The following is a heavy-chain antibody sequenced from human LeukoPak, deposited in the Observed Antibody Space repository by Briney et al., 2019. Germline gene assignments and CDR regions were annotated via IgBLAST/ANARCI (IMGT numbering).Heavy chain of an antibody. CDR2: INWNGGST. D-gene: IGHD4-17*01. CDR3: ARAQTYGDSRLLLDF. V-gene: IGHV3-20*04. CDR1: GFTFGNYG. Sequence: GGSLRLSCAASGFTFGNYGMSWVRHAPGKGLEWVSGINWNGGSTGYADSVEGRFTISRDNAKNSQYLQMNSLRVEDTALYYCARAQTYGDSRLLLDFWGQGTLVTVSS. J-gene: IGHJ4*02.